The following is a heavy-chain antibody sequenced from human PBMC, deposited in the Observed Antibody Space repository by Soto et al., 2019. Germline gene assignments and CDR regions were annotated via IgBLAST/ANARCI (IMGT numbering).Heavy chain of an antibody. V-gene: IGHV3-23*01. D-gene: IGHD3-3*01. CDR2: ISGSGGST. J-gene: IGHJ4*02. CDR3: AKARAQYYDFWSGYPVDY. Sequence: PGGSLRLSCAASGFTFSSYAMSWVRQAPGKGLEWVSAISGSGGSTYYADSVKGRFTISRDNSKNTLHLQMNSLRAEDTAVYYCAKARAQYYDFWSGYPVDYWGQGTLVTVSS. CDR1: GFTFSSYA.